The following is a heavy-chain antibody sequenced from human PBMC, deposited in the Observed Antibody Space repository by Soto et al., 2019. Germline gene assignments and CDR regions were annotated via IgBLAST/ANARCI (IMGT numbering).Heavy chain of an antibody. CDR2: ISAYNGNT. J-gene: IGHJ6*02. CDR1: GYTFTSYG. CDR3: ARCLAAVAGASYYGMDV. D-gene: IGHD6-19*01. V-gene: IGHV1-18*01. Sequence: QVQLVQSGAEVKKPAASVKVSCKASGYTFTSYGISWVRQAPGQGLEWMGWISAYNGNTNYAQKLQGRVTMTTDTSTSTAYMELRSLRSDDTAVYYVARCLAAVAGASYYGMDVWGQGTTVTVSS.